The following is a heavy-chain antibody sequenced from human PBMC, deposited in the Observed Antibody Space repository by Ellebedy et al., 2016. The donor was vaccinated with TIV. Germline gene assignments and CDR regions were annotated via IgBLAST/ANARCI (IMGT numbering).Heavy chain of an antibody. Sequence: GESLKISCAASKFSFSDFYMAWIRQAPGTALECISYIDRTGRHTSYADSVKGRFTISRDNAENSLYLQMDSLSAEDTAVYYCARSGSYYDAFDIWGQGTMVTVS. V-gene: IGHV3-11*06. J-gene: IGHJ3*02. D-gene: IGHD1-26*01. CDR2: IDRTGRHT. CDR3: ARSGSYYDAFDI. CDR1: KFSFSDFY.